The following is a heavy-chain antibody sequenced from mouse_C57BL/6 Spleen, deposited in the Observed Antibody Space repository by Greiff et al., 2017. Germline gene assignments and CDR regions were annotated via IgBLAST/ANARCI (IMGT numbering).Heavy chain of an antibody. CDR1: GFTFSSYA. Sequence: DVKLVESGGGLVKPGGSLKLSCAASGFTFSSYAMSWVRQTPEKRLEWVATISDGGSYTYYPDNVKGRFTISRDNAKNNLYLQMSHLKSEDTAMYYCARDRGSGYDAMDYWGQGTSVTVSS. CDR3: ARDRGSGYDAMDY. D-gene: IGHD3-2*02. CDR2: ISDGGSYT. J-gene: IGHJ4*01. V-gene: IGHV5-4*01.